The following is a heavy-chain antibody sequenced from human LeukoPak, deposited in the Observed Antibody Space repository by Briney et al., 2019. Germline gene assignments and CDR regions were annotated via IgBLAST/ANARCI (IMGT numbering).Heavy chain of an antibody. CDR1: GFQFDDHA. CDR3: AKDMGPLATIWIDY. CDR2: LCGDGGST. J-gene: IGHJ4*02. V-gene: IGHV3-43*02. D-gene: IGHD5-12*01. Sequence: PGGPLRLSCAASGFQFDDHAMLWVRQAPGKGLEWVSLLCGDGGSTYYANSVKSRVTISRDNSKNSLYLQMKSLRIEDTALYYCAKDMGPLATIWIDYWGQGTLVTVSS.